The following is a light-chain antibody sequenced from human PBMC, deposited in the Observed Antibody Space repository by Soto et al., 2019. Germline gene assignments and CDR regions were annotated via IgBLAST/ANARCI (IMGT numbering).Light chain of an antibody. V-gene: IGKV3-11*01. J-gene: IGKJ1*01. CDR3: QQRRNWPRT. CDR1: QSVSSY. CDR2: DAS. Sequence: EIVLTQSPATLSLSPGERATLYCMASQSVSSYLAWYRQKPGQAPRLLIYDASNRATGIPARFSGSGSGTDFTLTISRLEPEDFAIYYCQQRRNWPRTFGQGTKVDIK.